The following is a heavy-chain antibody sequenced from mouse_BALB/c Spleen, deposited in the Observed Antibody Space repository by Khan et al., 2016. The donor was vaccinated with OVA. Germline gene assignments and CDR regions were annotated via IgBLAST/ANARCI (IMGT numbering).Heavy chain of an antibody. V-gene: IGHV1S135*01. CDR1: DSSFTDYY. CDR2: IDPFNGST. D-gene: IGHD2-4*01. J-gene: IGHJ3*01. Sequence: MQLQQPGPELMKPGASVKMSCKASDSSFTDYYMHWMKQSHGKSLEWIGYIDPFNGSTTYNQKFKGKATLTVDKSSSTAYMHLNSLTSEDSAVYYCARNGITTWFAYWGQGTLVTVSA. CDR3: ARNGITTWFAY.